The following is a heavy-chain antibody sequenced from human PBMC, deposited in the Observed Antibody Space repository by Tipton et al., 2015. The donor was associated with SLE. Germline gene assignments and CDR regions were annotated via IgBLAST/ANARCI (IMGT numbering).Heavy chain of an antibody. Sequence: LRLSCAASGFTFRTYSMAWVRQSPGKGLEWIGYIYYSGSTNYNPSLKSRVTISVDTSKNQFSLKLNSVTAADTAVYYCARFEYSSSSFDYWGQGTLVTVSS. CDR2: IYYSGST. CDR3: ARFEYSSSSFDY. V-gene: IGHV4-59*01. CDR1: GFTFRTYS. D-gene: IGHD6-6*01. J-gene: IGHJ4*02.